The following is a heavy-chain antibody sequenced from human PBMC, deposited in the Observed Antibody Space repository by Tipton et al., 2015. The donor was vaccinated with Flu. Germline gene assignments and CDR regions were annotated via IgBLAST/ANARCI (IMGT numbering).Heavy chain of an antibody. CDR3: TRDNTMVRGVIGY. CDR2: IRSKAYGGTT. Sequence: SLRLSCTASGFTFGDYAMSWVRQAPGKGLEWVGFIRSKAYGGTTEYAASVKGGFTISRDDSKSIAYLQMNSLKTEDTAVYYCTRDNTMVRGVIGYWGQGTLVTVSS. J-gene: IGHJ4*02. CDR1: GFTFGDYA. V-gene: IGHV3-49*04. D-gene: IGHD3-10*01.